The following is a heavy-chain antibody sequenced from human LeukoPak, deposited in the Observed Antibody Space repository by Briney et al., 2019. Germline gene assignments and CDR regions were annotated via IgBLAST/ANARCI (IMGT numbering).Heavy chain of an antibody. J-gene: IGHJ5*02. D-gene: IGHD2-2*01. V-gene: IGHV4-4*07. CDR3: ARGDYCSSTSCYGGGVVNWFDP. CDR2: IYINGTT. Sequence: SETLSLTCTVSGGSISSYYWSWIRQPPGKGLEWIGRIYINGTTNYNPSLKSRVTTSVATSNNQFSLMRTSLTAADTTVYYCARGDYCSSTSCYGGGVVNWFDPWGQGTLITVSS. CDR1: GGSISSYY.